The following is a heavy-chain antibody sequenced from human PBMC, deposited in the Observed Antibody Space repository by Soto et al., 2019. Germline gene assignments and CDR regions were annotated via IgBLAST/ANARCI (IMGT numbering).Heavy chain of an antibody. CDR3: ARAVTWGLDV. V-gene: IGHV3-48*02. CDR2: ISRSSTGI. D-gene: IGHD3-10*01. J-gene: IGHJ6*02. Sequence: EVQLVESGGGLVQPGGSLRLSCAASGFTFSLYSMSWVRQAPGKGLEWVSYISRSSTGIHYADSVKGRYTISRDDATNARDVQMNSLRDGDTGVYYCARAVTWGLDVWGQGTTVSISS. CDR1: GFTFSLYS.